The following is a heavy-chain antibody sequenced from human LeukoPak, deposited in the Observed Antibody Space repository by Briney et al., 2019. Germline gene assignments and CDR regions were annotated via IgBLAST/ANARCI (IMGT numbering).Heavy chain of an antibody. V-gene: IGHV1-69*13. J-gene: IGHJ1*01. CDR3: AITWGYCSSTSCPKIIAEYFQH. D-gene: IGHD2-2*01. Sequence: SVKVSCKASGGTFSSYAISWVRQAPGQGLEWMGGIIPIFGTANYAQKFQGRVTITADESTSTAYMELSSLRSEDTAVYYCAITWGYCSSTSCPKIIAEYFQHWGQGTLVTVSS. CDR2: IIPIFGTA. CDR1: GGTFSSYA.